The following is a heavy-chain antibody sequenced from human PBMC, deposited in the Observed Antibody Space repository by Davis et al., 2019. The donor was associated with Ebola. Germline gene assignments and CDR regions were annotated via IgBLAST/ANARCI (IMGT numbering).Heavy chain of an antibody. Sequence: PGGSLRLSCAVSEFSFSKYWMSWVRQAPGKGLEWVANINLDGTVRDYVDSVRGRFTISRDNAKNSLYLQMNSLRAEDTAIYYCAGIPRGSQSYWGQGTLVTVSS. D-gene: IGHD1-26*01. CDR2: INLDGTVR. CDR1: EFSFSKYW. J-gene: IGHJ4*02. CDR3: AGIPRGSQSY. V-gene: IGHV3-7*01.